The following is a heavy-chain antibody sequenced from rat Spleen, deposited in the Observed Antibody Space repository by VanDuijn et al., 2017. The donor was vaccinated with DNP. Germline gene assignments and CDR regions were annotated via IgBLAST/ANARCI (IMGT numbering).Heavy chain of an antibody. CDR3: VRPITGAFAY. J-gene: IGHJ3*01. V-gene: IGHV5-22*01. D-gene: IGHD1-1*01. Sequence: EVYLVESGGGFVQPGRSLKLSCAASGFTFSDYYMAWVRQAPTKGLEWAAYISYDGGSTYYGDSVKGRFTISRDNAKSTLYLQVNSLRSEDMATYYCVRPITGAFAYWGQGTLVTVSS. CDR2: ISYDGGST. CDR1: GFTFSDYY.